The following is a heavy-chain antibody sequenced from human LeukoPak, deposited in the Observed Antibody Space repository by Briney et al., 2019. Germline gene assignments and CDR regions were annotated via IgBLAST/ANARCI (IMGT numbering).Heavy chain of an antibody. Sequence: GGSLRLSCAASGFTFTTNAMSWVRQAPGKGLEGVATIKQDGSEKYYMDSVKGRFTISRDNAKNSLYLQMNSLRVEDTAVYYCAREGYTSIVGALDAFDIWGQGTMVTVSS. CDR1: GFTFTTNA. D-gene: IGHD1-26*01. V-gene: IGHV3-7*01. CDR3: AREGYTSIVGALDAFDI. CDR2: IKQDGSEK. J-gene: IGHJ3*02.